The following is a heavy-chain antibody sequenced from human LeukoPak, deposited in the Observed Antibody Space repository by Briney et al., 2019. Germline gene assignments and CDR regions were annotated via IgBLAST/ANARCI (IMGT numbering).Heavy chain of an antibody. V-gene: IGHV4-39*01. J-gene: IGHJ4*02. D-gene: IGHD6-6*01. CDR2: IYYSGST. Sequence: SETLSLTRTVSGGSISSSSYYWGWIRQPPGKGLEWIGSIYYSGSTYYNPSLKSRVTISVDTSKNQFSLKLSSVTAADTAVYYCTHSSSSGGFDYWGQGTLVTVSS. CDR1: GGSISSSSYY. CDR3: THSSSSGGFDY.